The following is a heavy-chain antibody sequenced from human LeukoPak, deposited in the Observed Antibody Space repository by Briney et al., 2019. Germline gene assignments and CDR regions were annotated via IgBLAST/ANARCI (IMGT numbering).Heavy chain of an antibody. CDR3: ARGRSGLSLEGVYYYYMDV. J-gene: IGHJ6*03. D-gene: IGHD3-3*01. CDR2: MNTDSGNI. CDR1: GYPSTSYD. V-gene: IGHV1-8*01. Sequence: GASVKVSCRASGYPSTSYDINWVGQAPGQGLEWMGWMNTDSGNIAYAQNFQGRVTTTRDTSVTTAYMELTNLRSADTAVYYCARGRSGLSLEGVYYYYMDVWGQGTTVTVSS.